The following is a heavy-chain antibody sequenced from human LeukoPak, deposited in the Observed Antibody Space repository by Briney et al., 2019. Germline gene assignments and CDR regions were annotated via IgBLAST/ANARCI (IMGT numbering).Heavy chain of an antibody. V-gene: IGHV3-23*01. D-gene: IGHD6-19*01. CDR3: ARGKEPVAGSLSHFDY. Sequence: GGSLRLSCAASGFTFSSYGMSWVRQAPGKGLEWVSAISGSGGSTYYADSVKGRFTISRDNAKNSLYLQMNSLRAEDTAVYYCARGKEPVAGSLSHFDYWGQGTLVTVSS. CDR2: ISGSGGST. CDR1: GFTFSSYG. J-gene: IGHJ4*02.